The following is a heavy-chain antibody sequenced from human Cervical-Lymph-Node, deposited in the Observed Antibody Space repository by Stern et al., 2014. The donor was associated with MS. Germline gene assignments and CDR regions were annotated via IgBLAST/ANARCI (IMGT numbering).Heavy chain of an antibody. CDR2: IWYDGSNK. D-gene: IGHD3-22*01. CDR3: AREGYDSSGYYYYFDY. J-gene: IGHJ4*02. V-gene: IGHV3-33*01. CDR1: GFTFSSYG. Sequence: VHLVESGGGVVQPGRSLRLSCAASGFTFSSYGMHWVRQAPGKGLEWGAVIWYDGSNKYYADSVKGRFTISRDNSKNTLYLQMNSLRAEDTAVYYCAREGYDSSGYYYYFDYWGQGTLVTVSS.